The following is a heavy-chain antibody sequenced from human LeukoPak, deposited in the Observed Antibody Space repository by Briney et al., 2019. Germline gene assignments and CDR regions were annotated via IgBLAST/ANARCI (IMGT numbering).Heavy chain of an antibody. V-gene: IGHV1-2*02. D-gene: IGHD3-10*01. CDR2: INPNSGGT. Sequence: GASVKVSCKASGYTFTGYYMHRVRQAPGQGLEWMGWINPNSGGTNYAQKFQGRVTMTRDTSISTAYMELSRLRSDDTAVYYCARAPGSGSYPFDYWGQGTLVTVSS. CDR1: GYTFTGYY. CDR3: ARAPGSGSYPFDY. J-gene: IGHJ4*02.